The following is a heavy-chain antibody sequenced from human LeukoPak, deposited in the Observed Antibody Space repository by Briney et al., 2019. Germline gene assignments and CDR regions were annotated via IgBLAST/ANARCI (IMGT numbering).Heavy chain of an antibody. V-gene: IGHV3-23*01. CDR1: GFTFSSFA. D-gene: IGHD1-26*01. CDR3: AKAPSPQWELRQGY. J-gene: IGHJ4*02. CDR2: ISPSGDSK. Sequence: PGGSLTLSCAASGFTFSSFAMNWVRQTPGRGREWVSTISPSGDSKYHADSVKGRFTISRDNSKNTLYLQMNSLRAEDRAVYYCAKAPSPQWELRQGYWGQGTLVTVSS.